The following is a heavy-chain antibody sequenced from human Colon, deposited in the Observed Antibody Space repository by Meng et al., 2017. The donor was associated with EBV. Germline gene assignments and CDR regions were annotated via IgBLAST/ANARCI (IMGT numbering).Heavy chain of an antibody. V-gene: IGHV1-69*01. J-gene: IGHJ4*02. CDR2: LIPMFGAP. CDR1: GGTFSSYA. Sequence: VQLVWLGPGVRKPGSSLRVTCKPSGGTFSSYAISWVRQAPGQGLEWLGGLIPMFGAPNYAQKFQGRVTITADEYTSTHFMELSSLRSEDTAVYYCASESGRGYTPDYWGQGTLVTVSS. D-gene: IGHD3-10*01. CDR3: ASESGRGYTPDY.